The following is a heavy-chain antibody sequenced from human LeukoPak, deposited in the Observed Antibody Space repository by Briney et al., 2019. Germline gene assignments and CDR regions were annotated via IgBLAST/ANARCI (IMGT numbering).Heavy chain of an antibody. CDR2: LSYSGST. J-gene: IGHJ6*02. D-gene: IGHD3-22*01. CDR1: GGSISSSSDY. V-gene: IGHV4-39*01. CDR3: ARHGHDSSGYTSEYYYGMDV. Sequence: PSETLSLTCTVSGGSISSSSDYWGWIRQPPGKGLEWIGSLSYSGSTYYKPSLKSRVTISVDTSKIQLSLRLSSVTAADTAVYYCARHGHDSSGYTSEYYYGMDVWGQGTTVTVSS.